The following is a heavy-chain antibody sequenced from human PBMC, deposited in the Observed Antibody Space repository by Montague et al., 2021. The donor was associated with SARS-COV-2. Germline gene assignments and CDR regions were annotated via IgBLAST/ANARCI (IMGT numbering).Heavy chain of an antibody. CDR2: IYDTGSA. CDR3: ARAVGGGASLVDS. V-gene: IGHV4-59*01. D-gene: IGHD2-21*01. Sequence: SETLSLTCTVSVDSISNYYWTWIRQPPGKGLEWIGHIYDTGSANYNPSLKSRSTISVDTSNNQFSLRLSSVTAADTAVYYCARAVGGGASLVDSWGRGILVTVSS. CDR1: VDSISNYY. J-gene: IGHJ4*02.